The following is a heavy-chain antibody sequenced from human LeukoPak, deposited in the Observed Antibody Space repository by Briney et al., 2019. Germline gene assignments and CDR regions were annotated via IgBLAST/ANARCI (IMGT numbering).Heavy chain of an antibody. J-gene: IGHJ3*02. CDR1: GDSVSTNSAA. D-gene: IGHD2-2*01. Sequence: SQTLSLTCAISGDSVSTNSAAWNWIRQSPSRGLEWLGRTYCRSKWYSDYAVSVKSRITINPDTSKNQFSLHLNSVTPEDTAVYYCARGKASFTVEDSFDIWDQGTMVTVSS. CDR3: ARGKASFTVEDSFDI. V-gene: IGHV6-1*01. CDR2: TYCRSKWYS.